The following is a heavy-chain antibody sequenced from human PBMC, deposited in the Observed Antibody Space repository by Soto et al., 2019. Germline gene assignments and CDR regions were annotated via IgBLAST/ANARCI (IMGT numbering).Heavy chain of an antibody. CDR2: ISSSGSTI. CDR1: GFTFSDYY. J-gene: IGHJ4*02. Sequence: QVQLVESGGGLVKPGGSLRLSCAASGFTFSDYYMSWIRQAPGKGLEWVSYISSSGSTIYYADSVKGRFTISRDNAKNTLYLQMNSLRAEDTAVYYCASDPPEILVVPAPGHWGQGTLVTVSS. D-gene: IGHD2-2*01. CDR3: ASDPPEILVVPAPGH. V-gene: IGHV3-11*01.